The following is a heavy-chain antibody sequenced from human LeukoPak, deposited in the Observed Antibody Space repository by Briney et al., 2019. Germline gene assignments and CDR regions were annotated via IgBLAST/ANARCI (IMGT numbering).Heavy chain of an antibody. Sequence: SETLSLTCTVSGGSISSYYWSWIRQPPGKGLEWIGYIYYSESTNYNPSLKSRVTISVDASKNQFSLKLNSVTAADTAVYYCARDGYSGSYDFFDYWGQGTLVTVSS. CDR1: GGSISSYY. J-gene: IGHJ4*02. CDR2: IYYSEST. CDR3: ARDGYSGSYDFFDY. V-gene: IGHV4-59*01. D-gene: IGHD1-26*01.